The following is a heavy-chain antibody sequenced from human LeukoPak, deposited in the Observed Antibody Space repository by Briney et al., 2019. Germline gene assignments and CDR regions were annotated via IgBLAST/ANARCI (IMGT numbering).Heavy chain of an antibody. V-gene: IGHV3-23*01. CDR2: ISGSGGST. CDR3: AKGRDGYNADFDY. Sequence: GGSLRLSCAASGFTFSSYAMSWVRQAPGRGLEWVSGISGSGGSTYYADSVKGRFTISRDNSKNTLYLQMNSLRAEDTAVYYCAKGRDGYNADFDYWGQGTLVTVSS. J-gene: IGHJ4*02. CDR1: GFTFSSYA. D-gene: IGHD5-12*01.